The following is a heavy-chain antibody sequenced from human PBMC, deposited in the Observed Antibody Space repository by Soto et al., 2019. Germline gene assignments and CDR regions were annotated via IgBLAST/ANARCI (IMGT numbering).Heavy chain of an antibody. Sequence: GGSLRLSCAASGFTFSSYAMSWVRQAPGKGLEWVSAISGSGGSTYYADSVKGRFTISRDNSKNTLYLQMNSLRAEDTAVYYCAKDNSLEDSSGYYIRFDYWGQGTLVTVSS. CDR2: ISGSGGST. V-gene: IGHV3-23*01. CDR3: AKDNSLEDSSGYYIRFDY. J-gene: IGHJ4*02. CDR1: GFTFSSYA. D-gene: IGHD3-22*01.